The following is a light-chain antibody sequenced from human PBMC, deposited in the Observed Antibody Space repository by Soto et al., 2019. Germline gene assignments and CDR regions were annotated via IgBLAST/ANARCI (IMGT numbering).Light chain of an antibody. CDR2: DAS. CDR1: QSVSSY. CDR3: QQRSNWPVT. J-gene: IGKJ1*01. V-gene: IGKV3-11*01. Sequence: EIVWTQSPATLSLSPGEGATLSCRARQSVSSYLAWYQQKPGQAPRLLIYDASNRATGIPARFSGSGSGTDFTLIISSLEPEDFAVYYCQQRSNWPVTFGLGTKVEV.